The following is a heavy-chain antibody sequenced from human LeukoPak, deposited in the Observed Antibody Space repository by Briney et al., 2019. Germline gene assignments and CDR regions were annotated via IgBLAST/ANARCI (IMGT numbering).Heavy chain of an antibody. Sequence: GGSLRLSCAASGFSFSGYGMHWVRQAPGKGLEWVALIRFDGTNKYYADSVKGRFTISRDNSKNTLYLQMNSLRGDDTAVYYCAKAHGSGSSYYYYYGMDVWGQGTTVTVSS. CDR2: IRFDGTNK. CDR1: GFSFSGYG. V-gene: IGHV3-30*02. J-gene: IGHJ6*02. D-gene: IGHD3-10*01. CDR3: AKAHGSGSSYYYYYGMDV.